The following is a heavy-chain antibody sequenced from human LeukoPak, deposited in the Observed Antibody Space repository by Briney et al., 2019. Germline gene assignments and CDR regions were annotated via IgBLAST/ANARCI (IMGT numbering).Heavy chain of an antibody. CDR1: GFTFSSYA. CDR2: ISGSGGST. J-gene: IGHJ4*02. V-gene: IGHV3-23*01. D-gene: IGHD6-19*01. CDR3: AKDLIGSSGWPSIFDY. Sequence: PGGSLRLSWAASGFTFSSYAMSWVRQAPGKRLEWVSAISGSGGSTYYADSVKGRFTISRDNSKNTLYLQMNSLRAEDTAVYYCAKDLIGSSGWPSIFDYWGQGTLVTVSS.